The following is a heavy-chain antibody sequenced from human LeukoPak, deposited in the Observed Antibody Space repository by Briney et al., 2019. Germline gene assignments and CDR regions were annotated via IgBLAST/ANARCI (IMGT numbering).Heavy chain of an antibody. J-gene: IGHJ4*02. Sequence: KTGGSLRLSRAASGFTFSSYNRNWVRQASGKGLEWVSSISSSSGYKYYADSVKGRFTISRDNAKNSLYLQMNSLSPEDTAVYYCARGGYGDYRVDYWGQGTLVTVSS. V-gene: IGHV3-21*01. CDR2: ISSSSGYK. CDR3: ARGGYGDYRVDY. D-gene: IGHD4-17*01. CDR1: GFTFSSYN.